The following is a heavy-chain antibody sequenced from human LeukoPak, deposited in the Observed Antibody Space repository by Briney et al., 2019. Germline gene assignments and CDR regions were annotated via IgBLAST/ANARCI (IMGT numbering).Heavy chain of an antibody. V-gene: IGHV3-7*01. CDR1: GFTFTKYW. J-gene: IGHJ4*02. D-gene: IGHD2-2*01. CDR3: ARGLDCRSTSCYLDN. CDR2: IKQDGSEK. Sequence: GGSLRLSCAASGFTFTKYWMTWVRQAPGKGLEWVSNIKQDGSEKFYVDSAKGRFTISRDNAKNSLDLQINSLGAEDTAVYYCARGLDCRSTSCYLDNWGQGTLVTVSS.